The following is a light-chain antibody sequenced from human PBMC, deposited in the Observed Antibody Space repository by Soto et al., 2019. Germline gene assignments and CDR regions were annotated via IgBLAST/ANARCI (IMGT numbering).Light chain of an antibody. J-gene: IGKJ1*01. CDR3: QQYNGYWT. CDR1: QSISGS. V-gene: IGKV1-5*03. CDR2: EAS. Sequence: DIKMTQSPSTLSASVGDRVTITCRASQSISGSLAWYQQKPGKAPKLLIYEASNLKSGVPSRFSGSGSGTEYTLTISSLQPDDSASYYCQQYNGYWTVDQGTRVEIK.